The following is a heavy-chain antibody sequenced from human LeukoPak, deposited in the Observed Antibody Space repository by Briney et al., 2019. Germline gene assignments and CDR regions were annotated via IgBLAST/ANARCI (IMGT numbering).Heavy chain of an antibody. CDR1: GFPFSDYV. Sequence: GGSLRLSCTASGFPFSDYVMHWVREAPGKGLEWVAFIHYDGPKKYYADSVKAPFTISRDNSKTTLYLQMNSLRAEDTAVYYCAKIALSTYFDYWGQGTLVTVSS. CDR2: IHYDGPKK. V-gene: IGHV3-30*02. CDR3: AKIALSTYFDY. J-gene: IGHJ4*02. D-gene: IGHD5/OR15-5a*01.